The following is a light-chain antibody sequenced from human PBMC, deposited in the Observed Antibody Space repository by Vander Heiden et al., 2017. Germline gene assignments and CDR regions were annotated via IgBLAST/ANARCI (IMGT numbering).Light chain of an antibody. CDR1: SSNIGAGDD. Sequence: QSVLTQPPSVSGAPGPRVTIPCSGSSSNIGAGDDVHWYQQLPGAAPKLLIYGNIHRPSGVPERFSGSKSGTSASLAITGLQAEDEAHDYCQSFDRGLSGPVVFGGGTKLTVL. V-gene: IGLV1-40*01. CDR3: QSFDRGLSGPVV. CDR2: GNI. J-gene: IGLJ2*01.